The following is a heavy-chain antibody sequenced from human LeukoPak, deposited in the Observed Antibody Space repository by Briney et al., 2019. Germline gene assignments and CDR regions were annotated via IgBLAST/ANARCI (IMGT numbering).Heavy chain of an antibody. CDR2: ISGSGGST. D-gene: IGHD3-22*01. J-gene: IGHJ4*02. Sequence: GGSLRLSCAASGFTVSPNYMTWVRQAPGKGLEWVSAISGSGGSTYYADSVKGRFTISRDNSKNTLYLQMNSLRAEDTAVYYCAKTYYYDSSGYLNWGQGTLVTVSS. CDR3: AKTYYYDSSGYLN. CDR1: GFTVSPNY. V-gene: IGHV3-23*01.